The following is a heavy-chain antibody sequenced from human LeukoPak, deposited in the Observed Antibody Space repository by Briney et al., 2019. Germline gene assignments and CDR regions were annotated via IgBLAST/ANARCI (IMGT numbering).Heavy chain of an antibody. CDR3: VLRLGESPNDAFDI. J-gene: IGHJ3*02. CDR2: IIAIFGTA. Sequence: SVKVSCKASGGTFSSYAISWVRQAPGQGLKWMGGIIAIFGTANYAQKFQGRVTITADESTSTAYMELSSLRSEDTAVYYCVLRLGESPNDAFDIWGQGKMVTVSS. CDR1: GGTFSSYA. V-gene: IGHV1-69*13. D-gene: IGHD3-16*01.